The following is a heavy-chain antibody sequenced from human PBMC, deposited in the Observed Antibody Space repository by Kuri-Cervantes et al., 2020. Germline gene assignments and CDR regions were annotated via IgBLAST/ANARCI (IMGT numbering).Heavy chain of an antibody. CDR3: ARQLAAGETFDY. J-gene: IGHJ4*02. V-gene: IGHV1-2*02. CDR2: INPNSGGT. D-gene: IGHD6-13*01. Sequence: ASVKVSCKASGYTFTGYYMHWVRQAPGQGLEWMGWINPNSGGTNYAQKFQGRVTMTRDTSISTAYMELSRLRSDDTAVYYCARQLAAGETFDYWGQGTLVTVSS. CDR1: GYTFTGYY.